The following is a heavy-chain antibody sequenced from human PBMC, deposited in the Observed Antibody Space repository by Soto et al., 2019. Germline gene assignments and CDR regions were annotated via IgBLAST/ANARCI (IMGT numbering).Heavy chain of an antibody. CDR3: ARGGGTILAPLP. D-gene: IGHD3-3*01. Sequence: ASVKVSCKASGYTFTGYFMHWVRQAPGQGLEWMGWINPNSGATKYAQKFQGRVTLSRDTSIHTAYMELSGLRSDDTAVYYCARGGGTILAPLPWGQGTLVTVS. V-gene: IGHV1-2*02. CDR1: GYTFTGYF. J-gene: IGHJ5*02. CDR2: INPNSGAT.